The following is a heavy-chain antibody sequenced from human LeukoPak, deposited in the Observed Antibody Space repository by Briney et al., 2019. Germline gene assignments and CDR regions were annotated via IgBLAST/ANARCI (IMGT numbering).Heavy chain of an antibody. CDR1: GGSMTNYY. Sequence: SETLSLTCTVSGGSMTNYYWSWIRQSPGKGLEYIGYIYYSGGTDYSPSLKSRVTMSVDTSKNHFSLNLRSVTGADSAVYYCARISYNWNDLLPFGMGVWGQGTTVTVSS. V-gene: IGHV4-59*01. CDR3: ARISYNWNDLLPFGMGV. CDR2: IYYSGGT. J-gene: IGHJ6*02. D-gene: IGHD1-20*01.